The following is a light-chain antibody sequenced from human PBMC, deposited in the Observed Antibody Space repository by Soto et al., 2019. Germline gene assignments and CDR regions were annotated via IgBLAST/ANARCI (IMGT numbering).Light chain of an antibody. Sequence: QSALTQPASVSGSPGQSITISCTGTSSDVGGYNYVSWYQQHPGKAPKLMIYDVSNRPSGVSKRFSGSKSGNTASLTISGLQDEDEAAYYCSSYTSSSNVVFGGGTKLTVL. V-gene: IGLV2-14*01. CDR2: DVS. CDR1: SSDVGGYNY. J-gene: IGLJ2*01. CDR3: SSYTSSSNVV.